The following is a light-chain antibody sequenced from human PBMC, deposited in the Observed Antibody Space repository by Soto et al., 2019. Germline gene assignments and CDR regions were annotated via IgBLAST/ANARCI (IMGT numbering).Light chain of an antibody. Sequence: DIQMTQSPSSLSASVGDRVTLTCRASQGISNYLAWYQQKPGKVPKLLIYAASTLQSGVPSRFSGSGSGTDFALTISSLQPEDVATYYCQKYNGAPWTCGQGTKVEI. CDR2: AAS. CDR1: QGISNY. V-gene: IGKV1-27*01. J-gene: IGKJ1*01. CDR3: QKYNGAPWT.